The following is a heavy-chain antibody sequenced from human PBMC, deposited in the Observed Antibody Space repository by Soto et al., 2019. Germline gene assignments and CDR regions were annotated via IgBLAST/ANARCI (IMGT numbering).Heavy chain of an antibody. CDR1: GFTFGDYA. V-gene: IGHV3-49*03. D-gene: IGHD2-2*01. Sequence: GGSLRLSCTASGFTFGDYAMSWFRQAPGKGLEWVGFIRSKTYGGTTEYDASVKGRFTISRDDSKSIAYLQMNSLKTEYTAVYYCTRDLNCSSTSCPFDYWGQGTLVTVSS. CDR2: IRSKTYGGTT. CDR3: TRDLNCSSTSCPFDY. J-gene: IGHJ4*02.